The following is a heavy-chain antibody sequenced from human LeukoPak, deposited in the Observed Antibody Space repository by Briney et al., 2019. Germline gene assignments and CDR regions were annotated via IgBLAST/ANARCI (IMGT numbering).Heavy chain of an antibody. V-gene: IGHV3-21*01. J-gene: IGHJ4*02. D-gene: IGHD1-26*01. Sequence: PGGSLRLSCAASGFTFSSYSMNWVRQAPGKGLEWVSSISSSSSYIYYADSVKGRFTISRDNAKNSLYLQMNSLRAEDTAVYYCARDPSQVGARYPFDYWGQGALVTVSS. CDR2: ISSSSSYI. CDR3: ARDPSQVGARYPFDY. CDR1: GFTFSSYS.